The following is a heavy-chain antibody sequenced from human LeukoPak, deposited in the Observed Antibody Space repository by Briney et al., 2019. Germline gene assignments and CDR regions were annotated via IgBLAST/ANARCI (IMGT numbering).Heavy chain of an antibody. CDR1: DGSVSSGDYY. CDR2: IYYSGST. V-gene: IGHV4-30-4*01. D-gene: IGHD2-15*01. J-gene: IGHJ4*02. Sequence: SQTLSLTCTVSDGSVSSGDYYWSWIRQPPGKGLEWIGYIYYSGSTYYNPSLRSRVTISVDTSKNQFSLKLSSVTAADTAVYYCARDPSEGSPDYWGQGTLVTVSS. CDR3: ARDPSEGSPDY.